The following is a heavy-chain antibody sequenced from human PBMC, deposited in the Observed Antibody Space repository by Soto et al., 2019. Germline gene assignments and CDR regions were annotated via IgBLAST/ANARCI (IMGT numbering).Heavy chain of an antibody. Sequence: PGGSLRLSCAASGFTFSSYAMSWVRQAPGKGLEWVSAISGSGGSTYYADSVKGRFTISRDNSKNTLYLQMNSLRAEDTAVYYCAKWKIVNLLQVSYFDYWGQGTLVTVSS. CDR2: ISGSGGST. CDR3: AKWKIVNLLQVSYFDY. J-gene: IGHJ4*02. CDR1: GFTFSSYA. D-gene: IGHD3-22*01. V-gene: IGHV3-23*01.